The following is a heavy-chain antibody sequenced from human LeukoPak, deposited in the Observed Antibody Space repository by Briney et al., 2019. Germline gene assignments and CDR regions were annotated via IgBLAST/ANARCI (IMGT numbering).Heavy chain of an antibody. CDR3: ARDVYYYGSGSPIDP. CDR1: GVSISSYY. D-gene: IGHD3-10*01. CDR2: IHTSGRT. Sequence: SETLSLTCTVSGVSISSYYWSWIRQPAGKGLEWIGRIHTSGRTNYNPSLKSRVTMSGDTSKNQFSLKLSSVTAADTAVYYCARDVYYYGSGSPIDPWGQGTLVTVSS. J-gene: IGHJ5*02. V-gene: IGHV4-4*07.